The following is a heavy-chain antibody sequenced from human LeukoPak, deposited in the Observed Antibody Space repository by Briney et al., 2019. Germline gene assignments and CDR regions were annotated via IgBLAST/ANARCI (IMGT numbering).Heavy chain of an antibody. V-gene: IGHV4-59*01. CDR3: ARADPNASGYFYRFNWFDP. Sequence: GSLRLSCAASGFKFDDYGMSWVRQAPGKGLEWIGNIYYSGSTNYNPSLKSRVTISLDTSKFQFSLRLNSVTAADTAVYYCARADPNASGYFYRFNWFDPWGQGTLVTVSS. J-gene: IGHJ5*02. CDR2: IYYSGST. CDR1: GFKFDDYG. D-gene: IGHD3-10*01.